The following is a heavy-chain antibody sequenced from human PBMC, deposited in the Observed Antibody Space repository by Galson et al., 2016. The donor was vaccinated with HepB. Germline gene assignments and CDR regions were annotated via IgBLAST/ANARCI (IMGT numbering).Heavy chain of an antibody. Sequence: SLRLSCAASGFTFRTSWMSWVRQPPGKGPEWVANINPDGSQTYYVGSVKGRFNISKDNAKNSLYLRMNSLRADDTAVYYCARDPMRFACDLWGQGTMVTVSS. CDR1: GFTFRTSW. J-gene: IGHJ3*01. CDR3: ARDPMRFACDL. V-gene: IGHV3-7*01. CDR2: INPDGSQT.